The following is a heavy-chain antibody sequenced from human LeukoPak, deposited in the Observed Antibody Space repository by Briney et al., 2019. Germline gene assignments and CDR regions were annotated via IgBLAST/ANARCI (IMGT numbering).Heavy chain of an antibody. CDR3: AADMQLWSTAVDY. CDR1: GITFSNYE. J-gene: IGHJ4*02. CDR2: ISSSGNTI. Sequence: GGSLRLSCAASGITFSNYEMNWVRQAPGKGLEWVSYISSSGNTIYYADSVKGRFTVSRDNAKNTLYLQMNSLRAEDTAVYYCAADMQLWSTAVDYWGQGTLVTVSS. V-gene: IGHV3-48*03. D-gene: IGHD5-18*01.